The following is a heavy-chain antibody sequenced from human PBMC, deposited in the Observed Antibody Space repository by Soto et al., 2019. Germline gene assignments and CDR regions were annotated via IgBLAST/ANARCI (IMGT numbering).Heavy chain of an antibody. Sequence: QVQLQESGPGLVKPSETLSLTCTVSGGSVSSGSYYWSWIRQPPGKGLEWIGYIYYSGSTNYNHSPKSRVSLSADTSKSRFARKLSSGTAADTAVYYCAREAANGYDNLTGPSFDYWGQGTLVTVSS. D-gene: IGHD3-9*01. CDR2: IYYSGST. CDR1: GGSVSSGSYY. CDR3: AREAANGYDNLTGPSFDY. V-gene: IGHV4-61*01. J-gene: IGHJ4*02.